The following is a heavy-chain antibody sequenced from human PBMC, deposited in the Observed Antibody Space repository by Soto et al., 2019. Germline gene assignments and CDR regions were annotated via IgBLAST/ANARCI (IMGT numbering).Heavy chain of an antibody. CDR3: ATEYSGSPINDAFDI. CDR1: GYTLTELS. D-gene: IGHD1-26*01. CDR2: FDPEDGET. V-gene: IGHV1-24*01. Sequence: ASVKVSCKVSGYTLTELSMHWVRQAPGKGLEWMGGFDPEDGETIYAQKFQGRVTMTEDTSTDTAYMELSSLRSEDTAVYYCATEYSGSPINDAFDIWGQGTMVTVSS. J-gene: IGHJ3*02.